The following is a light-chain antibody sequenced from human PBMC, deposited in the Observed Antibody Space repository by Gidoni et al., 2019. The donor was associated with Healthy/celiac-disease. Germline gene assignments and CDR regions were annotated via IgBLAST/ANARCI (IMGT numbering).Light chain of an antibody. CDR3: QQSYSTPQVT. Sequence: DIQMTQSPSSLSASVGDRVTITCRASQSISSYLNWYQQKPGKAPKLLIYAASSLQSGVPSRFSGSGSGTDFTLTISSLQPEDFATYYCQQSYSTPQVTFXXXTKVEIK. CDR1: QSISSY. J-gene: IGKJ1*01. CDR2: AAS. V-gene: IGKV1-39*01.